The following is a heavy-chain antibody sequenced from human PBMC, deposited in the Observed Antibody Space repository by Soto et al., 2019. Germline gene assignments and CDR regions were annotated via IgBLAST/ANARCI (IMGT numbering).Heavy chain of an antibody. Sequence: PGESLKISCAASGFTFSSYAMSWVRQAPGKGLEWVSAISGSGGSTYYADSVKGRFTISRDNSKNTLYLQMNSLRAEDTAVYYCAKDRGMGSGWAFDYWGQGTLVTVSS. CDR2: ISGSGGST. CDR3: AKDRGMGSGWAFDY. V-gene: IGHV3-23*01. D-gene: IGHD6-19*01. CDR1: GFTFSSYA. J-gene: IGHJ4*02.